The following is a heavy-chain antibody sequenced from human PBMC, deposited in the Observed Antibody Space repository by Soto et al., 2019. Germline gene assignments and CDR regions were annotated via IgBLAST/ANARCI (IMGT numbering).Heavy chain of an antibody. Sequence: ASVKVSCKVSGYTLTELSMHWVRQAPGKGLEWMGGFDPEDGETIYAQKFQGRVTMTEDTSTDTAYMELSSLRSEDTAVYYCATPKTLRFLEWLSYDYLGQGTLVTGSS. D-gene: IGHD3-3*01. CDR1: GYTLTELS. J-gene: IGHJ4*02. V-gene: IGHV1-24*01. CDR2: FDPEDGET. CDR3: ATPKTLRFLEWLSYDY.